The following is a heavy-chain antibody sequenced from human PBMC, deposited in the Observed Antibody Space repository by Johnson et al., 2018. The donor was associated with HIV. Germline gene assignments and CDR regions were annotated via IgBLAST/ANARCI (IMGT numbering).Heavy chain of an antibody. J-gene: IGHJ3*02. D-gene: IGHD3-9*01. Sequence: QMQLVESGGGVVQPGRSLRLSCAASGFTFSSYAMHWVRQAPGTGLECVVVISYDGGTNYSADSAKVRFPISIHNSKNTLYLQMNTRRAEDTAVYDCARAALYYDILTGYKPDAFDIWGQGTMVTVSS. CDR2: ISYDGGTN. CDR3: ARAALYYDILTGYKPDAFDI. CDR1: GFTFSSYA. V-gene: IGHV3-30*14.